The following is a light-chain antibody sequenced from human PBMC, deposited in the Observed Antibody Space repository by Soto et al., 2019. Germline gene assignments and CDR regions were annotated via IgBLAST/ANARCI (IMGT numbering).Light chain of an antibody. V-gene: IGLV1-40*01. J-gene: IGLJ1*01. CDR2: GNS. CDR3: PSYDGSLSACCV. Sequence: QSVLAQPPSVSGAPGQRVTISCTGSSSNIGAGYDVHWYQQLPGTAPKLLIYGNSNRPSGVPDRLSGSKSGTGRAVSMTRIQAPHEADYYCPSYDGSLSACCVFVNGTKVTAL. CDR1: SSNIGAGYD.